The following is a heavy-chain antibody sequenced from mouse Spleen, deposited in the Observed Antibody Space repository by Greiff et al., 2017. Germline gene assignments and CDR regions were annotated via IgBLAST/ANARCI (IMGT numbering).Heavy chain of an antibody. D-gene: IGHD2-4*01. CDR1: GYTFTSYW. J-gene: IGHJ3*01. V-gene: IGHV1-7*01. CDR3: ANIYYDYDRGFAY. CDR2: INPSSGYT. Sequence: VKLMESGAELAKPGASVKLSCKASGYTFTSYWMHWVKQRPGQGLEWIGYINPSSGYTKYNQKFKDKATLTADKSSSTAYMQLSSLTYEDSAVYYCANIYYDYDRGFAYWGQGTLVTVSA.